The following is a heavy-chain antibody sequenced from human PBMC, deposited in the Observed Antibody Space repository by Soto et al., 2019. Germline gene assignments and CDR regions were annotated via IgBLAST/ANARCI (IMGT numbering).Heavy chain of an antibody. CDR1: GGSISSGGYY. D-gene: IGHD3-22*01. CDR2: IYYSGST. CDR3: ARNYYDSSGYYWALGWFDP. Sequence: SETLSLTCTVSGGSISSGGYYWSWIRQHPGKGMEWIVYIYYSGSTYYNPSRKSRVTISVDTSKNQFSLKLSSVTAADTAVYYCARNYYDSSGYYWALGWFDPWGQGTLVTVSS. J-gene: IGHJ5*02. V-gene: IGHV4-31*03.